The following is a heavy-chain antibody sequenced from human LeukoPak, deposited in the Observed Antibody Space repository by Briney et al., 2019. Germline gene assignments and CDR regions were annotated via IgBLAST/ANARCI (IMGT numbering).Heavy chain of an antibody. CDR3: ARRSCSGGSCYYYYYYYYMDV. J-gene: IGHJ6*03. CDR1: GGSFSGYY. D-gene: IGHD2-15*01. Sequence: SETLSLTCAVYGGSFSGYYWSWIRQPPGKGLEWIGEINHSGSTNYNPSLKSRVTISVDTSKNQFSLKLSSVTAADTAVYYCARRSCSGGSCYYYYYYYYMDVWGKGTTVTISS. CDR2: INHSGST. V-gene: IGHV4-34*01.